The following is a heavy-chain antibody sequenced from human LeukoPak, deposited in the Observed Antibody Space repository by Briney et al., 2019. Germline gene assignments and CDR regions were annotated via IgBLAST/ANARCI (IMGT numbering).Heavy chain of an antibody. J-gene: IGHJ4*02. CDR1: GFTFSSYW. V-gene: IGHV3-7*03. CDR2: IKQDGSEK. CDR3: AKEGYIYGSNDY. D-gene: IGHD5-18*01. Sequence: GGSLRLSCAASGFTFSSYWMSWVRQAPGKGLEWVANIKQDGSEKYYVDSVKGRFTISRDNANNSLYLQMNSLRAEDTAVYYCAKEGYIYGSNDYWRQGTLVTVSS.